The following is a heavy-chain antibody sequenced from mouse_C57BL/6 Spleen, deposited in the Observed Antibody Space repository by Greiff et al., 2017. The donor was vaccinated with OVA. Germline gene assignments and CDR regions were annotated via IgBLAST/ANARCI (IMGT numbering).Heavy chain of an antibody. CDR1: GYTFTDSY. CDR3: ARELRITKGLAY. CDR2: IGPGSGST. J-gene: IGHJ3*01. D-gene: IGHD2-4*01. V-gene: IGHV1-77*01. Sequence: QVQLQQSGAELVKPGASVKISCKASGYTFTDSYINWVKQRPGPGLEWIGKIGPGSGSTYYNEKFKGKATLTADKSSSTAYMQLSSLTSEDSAVYFCARELRITKGLAYWGQGTLVTVSA.